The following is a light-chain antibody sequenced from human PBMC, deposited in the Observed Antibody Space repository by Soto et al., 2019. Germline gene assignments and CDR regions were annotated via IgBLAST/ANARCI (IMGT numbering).Light chain of an antibody. V-gene: IGKV1-5*03. CDR2: KAS. CDR3: QQYLSHPIT. J-gene: IGKJ5*01. CDR1: QSISSW. Sequence: DIQMTQSPSTLSASVGDRVTITCRASQSISSWLAWYQQKPGKAPKSLIYKASSLESGVPSRFSGSGSVKVFTLPISSLPSDDFATYYCQQYLSHPITFGQGTRLEIK.